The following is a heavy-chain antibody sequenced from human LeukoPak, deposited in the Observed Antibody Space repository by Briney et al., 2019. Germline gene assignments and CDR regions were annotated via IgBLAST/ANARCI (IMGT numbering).Heavy chain of an antibody. D-gene: IGHD3-16*01. J-gene: IGHJ4*02. V-gene: IGHV3-15*01. Sequence: NPGGSLRLSCAASGFTFSNAWMSWVRQAPGKGLEWVGRIKSKTDGGTTDYAAPVKGRFTISRDDSKNTLYLQMNSLKTEDTAVYYCTTGGGRKSRPYYFDYWGQGTLVTVSS. CDR1: GFTFSNAW. CDR3: TTGGGRKSRPYYFDY. CDR2: IKSKTDGGTT.